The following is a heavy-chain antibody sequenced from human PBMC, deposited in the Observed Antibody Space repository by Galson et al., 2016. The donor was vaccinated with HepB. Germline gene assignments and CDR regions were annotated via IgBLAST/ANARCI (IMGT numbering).Heavy chain of an antibody. CDR2: IRSKAYGGTI. J-gene: IGHJ6*02. Sequence: SLRLSCAASGFTFGDYALSWVRQAPGKGLEWVGFIRSKAYGGTIEYAASVKGRFTISRDDSKSIAYLQMNSLKTEDTAVYYCGTTIYYYYGMDVWGQGTTVTVS. CDR1: GFTFGDYA. CDR3: GTTIYYYYGMDV. D-gene: IGHD1-1*01. V-gene: IGHV3-49*04.